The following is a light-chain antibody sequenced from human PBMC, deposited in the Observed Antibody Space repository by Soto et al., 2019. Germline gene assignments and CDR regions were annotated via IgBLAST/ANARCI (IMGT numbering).Light chain of an antibody. CDR3: QVWDFVTDHAV. CDR1: DIRTRS. V-gene: IGLV3-21*02. J-gene: IGLJ2*01. Sequence: SYELTQPPSRSVAPGQTATITFGGDDIRTRSVHWYQQKPGQAPVLVVYDDSDSVIPERFSGSNSGNTATLTIGRAEAGDEADYYCQVWDFVTDHAVFGGGTQLTVL. CDR2: DDS.